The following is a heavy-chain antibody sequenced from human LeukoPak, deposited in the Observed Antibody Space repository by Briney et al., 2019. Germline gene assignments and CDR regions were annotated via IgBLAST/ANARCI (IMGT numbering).Heavy chain of an antibody. J-gene: IGHJ5*02. CDR1: GGSISSYY. D-gene: IGHD3-22*01. CDR3: ARGRYYYDSSGYDWFDP. CDR2: IYTSGSS. Sequence: SETLFLTCTVSGGSISSYYWSWIRQPAGKGLEWIGRIYTSGSSNYNPTLKSRVTMSVDTSKNQFSLKLSSVTAADTAVYYCARGRYYYDSSGYDWFDPWGQGTLVTVSS. V-gene: IGHV4-4*07.